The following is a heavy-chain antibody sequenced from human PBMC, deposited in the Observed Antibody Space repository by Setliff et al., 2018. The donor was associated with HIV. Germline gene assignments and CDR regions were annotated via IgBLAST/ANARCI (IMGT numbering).Heavy chain of an antibody. J-gene: IGHJ6*03. CDR1: GFTFSSHN. D-gene: IGHD2-21*02. CDR3: ARGDTTPIYPNYMDV. CDR2: ISPSGSYI. V-gene: IGHV3-21*06. Sequence: PGGSLRLSCTASGFTFSSHNMNWVRQAPGKGLEWVSSISPSGSYIYYADSMKGRFTISRDNAKNLLYLQMNSLTVEDTAVYYCARGDTTPIYPNYMDVWGKGTTVTVSS.